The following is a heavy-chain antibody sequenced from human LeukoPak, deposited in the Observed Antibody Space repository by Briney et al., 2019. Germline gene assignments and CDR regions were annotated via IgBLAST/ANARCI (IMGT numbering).Heavy chain of an antibody. V-gene: IGHV4-59*01. CDR1: GDSFNSYY. CDR3: AKVGWLQFMDY. D-gene: IGHD5-24*01. J-gene: IGHJ4*02. Sequence: SETLSLTCTVSGDSFNSYYWSWIRQSPGKGLEWIGCVYYSGSTNYNPSLKSRVTISMDASRNQFSLKLSSVTAADTAIYYCAKVGWLQFMDYWGRGTLVTVSS. CDR2: VYYSGST.